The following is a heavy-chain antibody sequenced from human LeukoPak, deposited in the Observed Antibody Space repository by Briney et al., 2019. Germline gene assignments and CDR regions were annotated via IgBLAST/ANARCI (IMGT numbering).Heavy chain of an antibody. J-gene: IGHJ4*02. CDR2: TNPNSGNT. D-gene: IGHD3-16*01. V-gene: IGHV1-8*01. CDR1: GYTFTSYD. Sequence: GASVNVSCKASGYTFTSYDINWVRQATGQGLEGMGWTNPNSGNTGYVQKFQGRVTITRNTSISTAYMELTGLRSDDTAMYYCARAKGGGLSDYWGQGTLVTVSS. CDR3: ARAKGGGLSDY.